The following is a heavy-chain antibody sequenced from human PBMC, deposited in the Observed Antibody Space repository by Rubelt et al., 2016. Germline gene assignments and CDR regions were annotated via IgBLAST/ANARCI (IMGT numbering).Heavy chain of an antibody. J-gene: IGHJ5*02. V-gene: IGHV1-2*02. CDR1: GYTFTGYY. CDR2: INPNSGGT. CDR3: ASVVANNWFDP. Sequence: QVQLVQSGAEVKKPGASVKVSCKASGYTFTGYYMHWVRQAPGQGLEWMGWINPNSGGTNYAQKVQGRVTMTRDTSISTAYIELSRLRSDDTAVYYCASVVANNWFDPWGQGTLVTVSS. D-gene: IGHD3-22*01.